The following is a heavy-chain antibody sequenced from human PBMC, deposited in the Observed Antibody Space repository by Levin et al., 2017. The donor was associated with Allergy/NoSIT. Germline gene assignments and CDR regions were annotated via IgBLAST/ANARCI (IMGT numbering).Heavy chain of an antibody. J-gene: IGHJ6*03. CDR3: ARGRSAGFGGVNTLVYHMDV. CDR2: ISVQSGDT. D-gene: IGHD3-3*01. CDR1: GFPFSTYV. V-gene: IGHV1-18*01. Sequence: ASVKVSCKASGFPFSTYVITWVRQAPGQGLEWMGWISVQSGDTKYAETHQGRVTMTTDTSTSTAYMELRSLRSADTAVYYCARGRSAGFGGVNTLVYHMDVWGKGTTVTVSS.